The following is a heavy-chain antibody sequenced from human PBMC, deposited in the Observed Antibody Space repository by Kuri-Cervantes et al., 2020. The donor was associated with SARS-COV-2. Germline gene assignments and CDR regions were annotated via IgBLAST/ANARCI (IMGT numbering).Heavy chain of an antibody. CDR3: ARGGHFTNGVSFGDFYFGL. CDR1: GFTFSSYA. D-gene: IGHD2-8*01. J-gene: IGHJ2*01. CDR2: ISYDGSNK. Sequence: LTCAASGFTFSSYAMHWVRQAPGKGLEWVAVISYDGSNKYYADSVKGRFTISRDKTENSLYLQVNSMSAEDTAVYYCARGGHFTNGVSFGDFYFGLWGRGALVTVSS. V-gene: IGHV3-30-3*01.